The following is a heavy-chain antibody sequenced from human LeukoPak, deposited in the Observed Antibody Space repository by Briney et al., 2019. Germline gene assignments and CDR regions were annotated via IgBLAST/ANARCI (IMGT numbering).Heavy chain of an antibody. CDR1: GFTFSNHP. CDR3: ARWNYDSGSWVLDY. J-gene: IGHJ4*02. CDR2: NKQDGGEK. D-gene: IGHD3-10*01. Sequence: PGGSLRLSCAGSGFTFSNHPMNWVRRAPGQGLEWVAKNKQDGGEKHYVDSVKGRFTISRHNAKNSLYLQMLCVRLEDTAMYYCARWNYDSGSWVLDYWGQGTLVTVSS. V-gene: IGHV3-7*02.